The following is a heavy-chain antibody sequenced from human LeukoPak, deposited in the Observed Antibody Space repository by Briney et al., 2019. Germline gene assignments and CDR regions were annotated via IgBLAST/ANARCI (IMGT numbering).Heavy chain of an antibody. V-gene: IGHV1-3*01. Sequence: ASVQVSCKASGYTFTNYAVNWLRQAPGQRLEWMGWINAGNGDTKFSQNYQARVTITRDASASTAYMELSSLTSEDTAVYFCARGLWSAHRREYYFDSWGQGTLVTVSS. J-gene: IGHJ4*02. CDR1: GYTFTNYA. CDR2: INAGNGDT. D-gene: IGHD3-3*01. CDR3: ARGLWSAHRREYYFDS.